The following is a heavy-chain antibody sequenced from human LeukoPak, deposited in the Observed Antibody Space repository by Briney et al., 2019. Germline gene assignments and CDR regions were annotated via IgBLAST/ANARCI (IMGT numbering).Heavy chain of an antibody. D-gene: IGHD6-13*01. V-gene: IGHV3-30*02. CDR3: ARVGSSWYVF. Sequence: GGSLRLSCAASGFTFSSYGIHWVRQAPGKGLEWVTFIRYDGSIKYYADSVKGRFTISRDNSKNTLYLQMNSLRAEDTAVYYCARVGSSWYVFWGQGTLVTVSS. CDR1: GFTFSSYG. CDR2: IRYDGSIK. J-gene: IGHJ4*02.